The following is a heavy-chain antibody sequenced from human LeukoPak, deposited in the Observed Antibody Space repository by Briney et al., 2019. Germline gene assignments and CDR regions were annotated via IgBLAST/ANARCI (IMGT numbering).Heavy chain of an antibody. V-gene: IGHV1-24*01. CDR2: FDPEDGET. CDR3: ATWVHPRGRGYQLLLGAFGFDP. Sequence: ASVKVSCKVSGYTLTELSMHWVRQAPGKGLEWMGGFDPEDGETIYAQKFQGRVTMTEDTSTDTAYMELSSLRSGDTAVYYCATWVHPRGRGYQLLLGAFGFDPWGQGTLVTVSS. CDR1: GYTLTELS. D-gene: IGHD2-2*01. J-gene: IGHJ5*02.